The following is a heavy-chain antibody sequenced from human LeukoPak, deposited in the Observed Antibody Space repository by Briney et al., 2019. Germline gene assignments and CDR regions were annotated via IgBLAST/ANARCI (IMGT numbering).Heavy chain of an antibody. CDR3: ARGMGGGYSYGYYFDY. V-gene: IGHV4-31*03. D-gene: IGHD5-18*01. CDR1: GGSISSGGYY. J-gene: IGHJ4*02. Sequence: SETLSLTCTVSGGSISSGGYYWSWIRQHPGKGLEWIGYIYYSGSTYYNPSLKSRVTISVDTSKNQFSLKLSSVTAADTAGYYCARGMGGGYSYGYYFDYWGQGTLVTVSS. CDR2: IYYSGST.